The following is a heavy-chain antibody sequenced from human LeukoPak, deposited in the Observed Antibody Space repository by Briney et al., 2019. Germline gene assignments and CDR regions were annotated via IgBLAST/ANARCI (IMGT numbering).Heavy chain of an antibody. V-gene: IGHV4-59*01. CDR2: IYYSGST. D-gene: IGHD3-16*01. CDR1: GGSISSYY. CDR3: AGGQYDAPEEKLDH. J-gene: IGHJ5*02. Sequence: KPSETLSLTCTVSGGSISSYYWSWIRQPPGKGLEWIGYIYYSGSTNYNPSLKSQVTISVDTSKNQFSLKLSSVTAADTAVYYCAGGQYDAPEEKLDHWGQGTLVTVSS.